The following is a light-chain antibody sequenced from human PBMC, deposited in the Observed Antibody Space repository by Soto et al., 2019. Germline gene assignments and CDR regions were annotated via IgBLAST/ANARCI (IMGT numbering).Light chain of an antibody. Sequence: QMTQFPSTLTPSVGDRVTITCRASRSISDWLAWYQQKPGKAPKLLIFDASTLKSGVSSRFSGSGSGTEFTLTITGLQPEDVATYYCLQYSSHSWTFGQGTKVDIK. CDR2: DAS. J-gene: IGKJ1*01. V-gene: IGKV1-5*01. CDR1: RSISDW. CDR3: LQYSSHSWT.